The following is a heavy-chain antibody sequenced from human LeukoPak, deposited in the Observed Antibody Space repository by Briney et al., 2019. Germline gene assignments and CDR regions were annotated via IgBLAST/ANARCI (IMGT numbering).Heavy chain of an antibody. Sequence: SQTLSLTCTVSGDSISSGAYYWSWVRQLPEKGLDWIGYIGYTGDTYYNPSLRSRTTISKDTSKTQFSLRLDSLTAADTAVYYCARVAAATTNPRFDFWGQGTLVTVSS. CDR3: ARVAAATTNPRFDF. J-gene: IGHJ4*02. D-gene: IGHD1-1*01. CDR1: GDSISSGAYY. CDR2: IGYTGDT. V-gene: IGHV4-31*03.